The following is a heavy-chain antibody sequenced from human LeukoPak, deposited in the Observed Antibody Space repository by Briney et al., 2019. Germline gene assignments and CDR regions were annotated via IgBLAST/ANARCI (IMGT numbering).Heavy chain of an antibody. D-gene: IGHD5-18*01. CDR3: ARLPGRGYSYGPSDY. Sequence: RGESLKISCKGSGYSFTSYWIGWVRQMPGKGLEWMGIIYPGDSDTRYSPSFQGQVTISVDKSISTAYLQWSSLKASDTAIYYCARLPGRGYSYGPSDYWGQGTLVTVSS. J-gene: IGHJ4*02. CDR1: GYSFTSYW. CDR2: IYPGDSDT. V-gene: IGHV5-51*01.